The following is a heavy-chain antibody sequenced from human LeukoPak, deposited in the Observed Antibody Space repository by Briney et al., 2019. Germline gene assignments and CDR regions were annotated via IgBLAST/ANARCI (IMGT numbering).Heavy chain of an antibody. D-gene: IGHD2-21*02. CDR2: IRGKGGNP. CDR1: VVTPYKFT. Sequence: GGSLRLSPAPSVVTPYKFTTSSVRDAPGKGLERVSSIRGKGGNPYYADSEKGGSTISRDNTKNSLYLQMNSLRAEDTAVYYCAKPARTAAFDIWRRGAMTTVS. V-gene: IGHV3-23*01. CDR3: AKPARTAAFDI. J-gene: IGHJ3*02.